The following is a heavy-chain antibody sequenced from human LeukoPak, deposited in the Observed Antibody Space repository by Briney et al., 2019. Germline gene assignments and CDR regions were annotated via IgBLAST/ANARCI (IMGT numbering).Heavy chain of an antibody. CDR3: ALGMGLDY. D-gene: IGHD1-26*01. CDR1: GFTFSSYG. J-gene: IGHJ4*02. CDR2: ISYDGSNK. Sequence: GGSLRLSCAASGFTFSSYGMHWVRQAPGKGLEWVAVISYDGSNKYYADSVKGRFTISRDNSKNTLYLQMNSLRAEDTAVYYCALGMGLDYWGQGTLVTVSS. V-gene: IGHV3-30*03.